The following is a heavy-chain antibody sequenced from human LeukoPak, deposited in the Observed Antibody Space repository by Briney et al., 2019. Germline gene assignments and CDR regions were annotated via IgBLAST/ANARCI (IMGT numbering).Heavy chain of an antibody. CDR2: INGGGGST. CDR1: GFTFSTYG. J-gene: IGHJ6*04. D-gene: IGHD3-10*02. V-gene: IGHV3-23*01. Sequence: PGGSLRLSCAASGFTFSTYGMSWVRQAPGKGLEWVSGINGGGGSTYYADSVKGRFTISRDNAKNSLYLQMNSLRAEDTAVYYCAELGITMIGGVWGKGTTVTISS. CDR3: AELGITMIGGV.